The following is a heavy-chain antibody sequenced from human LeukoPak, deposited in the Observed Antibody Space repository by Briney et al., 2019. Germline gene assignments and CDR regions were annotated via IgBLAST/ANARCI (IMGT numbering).Heavy chain of an antibody. CDR1: GFTFSSYW. V-gene: IGHV3-7*03. CDR3: AKRPVAARCFDY. D-gene: IGHD6-6*01. CDR2: IKQDGSEK. Sequence: GGSLRLSCAASGFTFSSYWMSWVRQAPGKGLEWVANIKQDGSEKYYADSVKGRFTISRDNSKNTLYLQMNSLRAEDTAVYYCAKRPVAARCFDYWGQGTLVTVSS. J-gene: IGHJ4*02.